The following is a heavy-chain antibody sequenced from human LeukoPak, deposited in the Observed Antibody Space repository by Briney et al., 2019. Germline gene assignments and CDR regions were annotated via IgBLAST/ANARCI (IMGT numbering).Heavy chain of an antibody. V-gene: IGHV1-8*03. D-gene: IGHD6-25*01. CDR2: MNPNNGDS. CDR3: ARTTSFTASGYDY. CDR1: GYTFTNYR. J-gene: IGHJ4*02. Sequence: ASVTVSCKASGYTFTNYRINWVRQATGQGLEWMGWMNPNNGDSGYAQKFQGRVAITRDTSISTSYMELRSLSSDDTAVYFCARTTSFTASGYDYWGQGTLVTVSS.